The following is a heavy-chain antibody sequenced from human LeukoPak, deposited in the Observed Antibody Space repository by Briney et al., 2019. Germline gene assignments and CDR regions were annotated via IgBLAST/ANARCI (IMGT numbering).Heavy chain of an antibody. CDR2: INHSGST. V-gene: IGHV4-34*01. CDR3: VVPLAAAGAFGY. D-gene: IGHD6-13*01. Sequence: PSETLSLTCAVYGGSFSGYYWSWIRQPPGKGLEWIGEINHSGSTNYNPSLKSRVTISVDTSKNQFSVTLSSVTAADTAVYYCVVPLAAAGAFGYWGHGTLVTVSS. J-gene: IGHJ4*01. CDR1: GGSFSGYY.